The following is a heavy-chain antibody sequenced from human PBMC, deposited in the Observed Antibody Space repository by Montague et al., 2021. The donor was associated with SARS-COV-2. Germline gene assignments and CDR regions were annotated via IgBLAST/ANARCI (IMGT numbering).Heavy chain of an antibody. V-gene: IGHV4-31*03. CDR3: ARARTSLIVVVNEFDY. Sequence: TLSLTCTVSGGSISSGSYYWSWIRQRPGKGLEWIGYIYYSGSSYYNPSLKSRVTISVDTSKNQFSLRLSSVTAADTAVYYCARARTSLIVVVNEFDYWGRGTLVTVSS. D-gene: IGHD2-21*01. CDR1: GGSISSGSYY. J-gene: IGHJ4*02. CDR2: IYYSGSS.